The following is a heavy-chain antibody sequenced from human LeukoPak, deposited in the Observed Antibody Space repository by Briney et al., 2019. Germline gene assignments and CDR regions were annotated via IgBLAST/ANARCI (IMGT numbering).Heavy chain of an antibody. CDR2: FSGSGGST. J-gene: IGHJ4*02. CDR3: AKGSGSSGYRPYFDY. Sequence: GGSLRLSCAASGFTFSSYAVNWVRQAPGKGLEGVSGFSGSGGSTHYADSVKGRFTISRDNSKNTLYLQMNSLRAEDTAVYYCAKGSGSSGYRPYFDYWGQGTLVTVSS. CDR1: GFTFSSYA. D-gene: IGHD3-22*01. V-gene: IGHV3-23*01.